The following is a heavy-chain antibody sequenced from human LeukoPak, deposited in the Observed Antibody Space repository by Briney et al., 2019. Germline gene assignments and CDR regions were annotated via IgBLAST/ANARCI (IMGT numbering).Heavy chain of an antibody. CDR1: GGSVSSGSYY. CDR2: IYYSGST. D-gene: IGHD6-13*01. J-gene: IGHJ6*02. Sequence: ASETLSLTCTVSGGSVSSGSYYWSWIRQPPGKGLEWIGYIYYSGSTNYNPSLKSRVTISADTSKNQFSLKLSSVTAADTAVYYCARERGYSSLYYYYGMDVWGQGTTVTVSS. CDR3: ARERGYSSLYYYYGMDV. V-gene: IGHV4-61*01.